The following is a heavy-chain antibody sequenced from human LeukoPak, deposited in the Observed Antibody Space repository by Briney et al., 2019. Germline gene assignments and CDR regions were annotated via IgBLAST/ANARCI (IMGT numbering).Heavy chain of an antibody. CDR1: GGSFSGYY. CDR3: ARGRGSWFDH. Sequence: KPSETLSLTCAVYGGSFSGYYWSWIRQPPGKGLEWIGEINHSGSTNYNPSLKSRITISVDTSKNQFSLKLSSVTAADTAVYYCARGRGSWFDHWGQGTLVTVSS. V-gene: IGHV4-34*01. D-gene: IGHD3-16*01. CDR2: INHSGST. J-gene: IGHJ5*02.